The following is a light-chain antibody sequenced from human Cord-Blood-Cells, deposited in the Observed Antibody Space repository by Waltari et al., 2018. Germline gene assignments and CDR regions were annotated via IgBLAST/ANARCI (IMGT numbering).Light chain of an antibody. CDR2: GNS. Sequence: QPVLTQPPSVSGAPGQRVTTPSTGSSPHIGAGYDVHWYQQLPGTAPKLLIYGNSNRPSGVPDRFSGSKSGTSASLAITGLQAEDEADYYCQSYDSSLSVVFGGGTKLTVL. CDR1: SPHIGAGYD. J-gene: IGLJ2*01. CDR3: QSYDSSLSVV. V-gene: IGLV1-40*01.